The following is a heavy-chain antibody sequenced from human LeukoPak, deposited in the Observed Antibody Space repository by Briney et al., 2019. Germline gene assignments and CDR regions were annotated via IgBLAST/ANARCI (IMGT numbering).Heavy chain of an antibody. CDR2: IYYSGST. J-gene: IGHJ4*02. CDR3: ARHRFNWND. V-gene: IGHV4-59*08. CDR1: GGSISSYY. Sequence: SETLSLTCTISGGSISSYYWSWIRQPPGKGLEWIGYIYYSGSTNYNPSLKSRVTISVDTSKNQFSLKLSSVTAADTAVYYCARHRFNWNDWGQGTLVTVSS. D-gene: IGHD1-20*01.